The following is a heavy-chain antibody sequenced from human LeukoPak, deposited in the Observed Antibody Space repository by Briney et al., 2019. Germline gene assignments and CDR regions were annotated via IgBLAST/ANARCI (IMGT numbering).Heavy chain of an antibody. V-gene: IGHV3-30-3*01. Sequence: GGSLRLSCAASGFTFSSYAMHWVRQAPGKGLEWVAVISYDGTNKYYADSVKGRFTISRDNSKNTLYLQMNSLRAEDTAVYYCARGSASGITIFGVVNFDYWGQGTLVTVSS. CDR2: ISYDGTNK. D-gene: IGHD3-3*01. CDR1: GFTFSSYA. J-gene: IGHJ4*02. CDR3: ARGSASGITIFGVVNFDY.